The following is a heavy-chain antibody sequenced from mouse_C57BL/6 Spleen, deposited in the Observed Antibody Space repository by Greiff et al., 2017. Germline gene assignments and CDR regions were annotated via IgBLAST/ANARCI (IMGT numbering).Heavy chain of an antibody. V-gene: IGHV2-6-1*01. CDR3: ARHDSNYGYFDV. CDR2: IWSDGST. Sequence: VKLKESGPGLVAPSQSLSITCTVSGFSLTSYGVHWVRQPPGKGLEWLVVIWSDGSTTYNSALKSRLSISKDNSKSQVFLKMNSLQTDDTAMYYCARHDSNYGYFDVWGTGTTVTVSS. CDR1: GFSLTSYG. D-gene: IGHD2-5*01. J-gene: IGHJ1*03.